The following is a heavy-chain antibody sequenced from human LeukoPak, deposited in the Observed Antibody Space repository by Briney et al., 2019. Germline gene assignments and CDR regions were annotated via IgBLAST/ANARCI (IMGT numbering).Heavy chain of an antibody. CDR1: GFTFSDYG. CDR3: AKDSSSSPGRSTYYFDY. Sequence: GGSLRLSCTVSGFTFSDYGLHWVRQAPGKCLEWVSGISWNSGTRGYADSVKGRFTISRYNAKTSLYLQMNSLRAEDTALYYCAKDSSSSPGRSTYYFDYRGQGILVTVSS. J-gene: IGHJ4*02. D-gene: IGHD6-13*01. V-gene: IGHV3-9*01. CDR2: ISWNSGTR.